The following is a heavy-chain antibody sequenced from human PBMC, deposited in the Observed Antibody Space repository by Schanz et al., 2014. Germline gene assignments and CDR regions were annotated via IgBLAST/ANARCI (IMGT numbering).Heavy chain of an antibody. CDR2: IWYNGSNK. V-gene: IGHV3-33*01. D-gene: IGHD5-12*01. CDR3: ARDPDSGYDHYFDS. J-gene: IGHJ4*02. CDR1: GFTFSKYG. Sequence: QVQLVESGGGVVQPGRSLRLSCAASGFTFSKYGVHWVRQAPGKGLEWVAVIWYNGSNKYYADSVRGRFTISRDNSKNTLYLQMNNLRAEDTAVYYCARDPDSGYDHYFDSWGQGTLVTVSS.